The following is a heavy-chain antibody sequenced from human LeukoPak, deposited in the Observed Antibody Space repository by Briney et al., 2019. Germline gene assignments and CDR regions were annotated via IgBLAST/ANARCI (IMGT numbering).Heavy chain of an antibody. J-gene: IGHJ4*02. Sequence: SETLSLTCAVSGYSISSGYYWGWIRQPPGKGLEWIGSIYHSGSTYYNPSLKSRVTISVDTSKNQFSLKLSSVTAADTAVYYCARIVGPQSSTYYDFWSGYYFDHWGQGTLVTVSS. V-gene: IGHV4-38-2*01. CDR3: ARIVGPQSSTYYDFWSGYYFDH. CDR2: IYHSGST. CDR1: GYSISSGYY. D-gene: IGHD3-3*01.